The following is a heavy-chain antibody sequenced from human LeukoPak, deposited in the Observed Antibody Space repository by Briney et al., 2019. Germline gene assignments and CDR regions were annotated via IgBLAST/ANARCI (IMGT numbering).Heavy chain of an antibody. Sequence: ASVKVSCKASGYTFIDYYMHWVRQAPGQGLEWMGWINPNSGGTKYAQKFQGGVTMTRDTSISTAYMELSGVRYDDTAVYYCARDKSCSTSSCGNSHMDVWGKGTTVTVSS. CDR2: INPNSGGT. D-gene: IGHD2-2*01. CDR3: ARDKSCSTSSCGNSHMDV. CDR1: GYTFIDYY. J-gene: IGHJ6*03. V-gene: IGHV1-2*02.